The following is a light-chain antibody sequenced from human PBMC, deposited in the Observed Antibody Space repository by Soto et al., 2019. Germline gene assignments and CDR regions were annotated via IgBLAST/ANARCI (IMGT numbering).Light chain of an antibody. CDR1: SNIGAAYD. CDR3: QSYDSTLSAVV. J-gene: IGLJ2*01. Sequence: QSVLAQPPSVSGAPGQRVTISCSNIGAAYDVHWYQQLPGTAPKLLIFGNSRRPSGVPDRFSGAKSGTSASLAITGLQAEDEADYYCQSYDSTLSAVVFGGGTQLTVL. V-gene: IGLV1-40*01. CDR2: GNS.